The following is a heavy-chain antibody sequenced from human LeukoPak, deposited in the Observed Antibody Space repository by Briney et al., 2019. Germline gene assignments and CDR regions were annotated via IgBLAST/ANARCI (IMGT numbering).Heavy chain of an antibody. D-gene: IGHD1-26*01. Sequence: GASVKVSCKASGYTFTVYYMHWVRQAPGQGLEWMGWINPNSGGTNYAQKLQGRVTMTTDTSTSTAYMELRSLRSDDTAVYYCARDLSGSPGPHDYWGQGTLVTVSS. CDR2: INPNSGGT. V-gene: IGHV1-2*02. CDR3: ARDLSGSPGPHDY. J-gene: IGHJ4*02. CDR1: GYTFTVYY.